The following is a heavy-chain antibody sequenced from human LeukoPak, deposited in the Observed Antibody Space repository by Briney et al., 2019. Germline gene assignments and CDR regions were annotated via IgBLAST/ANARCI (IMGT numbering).Heavy chain of an antibody. D-gene: IGHD3-22*01. V-gene: IGHV4-38-2*01. CDR1: GDPISSVYY. J-gene: IGHJ6*03. CDR3: GRHQYYDSRGSHYYSYYYMDV. Sequence: PSETLSLTCAVSGDPISSVYYWGWIRQPPGKGLEWVGTIYHSGTSYYNPSLKSRVTISLDTSKNQFSLKLSSATAADTAVYYCGRHQYYDSRGSHYYSYYYMDVWGKGTTVTVSS. CDR2: IYHSGTS.